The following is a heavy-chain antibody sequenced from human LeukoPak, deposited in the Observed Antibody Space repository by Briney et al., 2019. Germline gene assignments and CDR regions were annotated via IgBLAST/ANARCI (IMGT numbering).Heavy chain of an antibody. J-gene: IGHJ6*02. CDR3: ARVGPIDYYYYPMDV. V-gene: IGHV1-2*02. CDR1: GYTFSGYY. Sequence: ASVEVSCKASGYTFSGYYIHWVRQVPGQGLEWMGWLNPDGGGAYYAQSFQGRVTMTRDTSISTAYMELSSLRFDDTAVYYCARVGPIDYYYYPMDVWGQGTTVTVSS. CDR2: LNPDGGGA.